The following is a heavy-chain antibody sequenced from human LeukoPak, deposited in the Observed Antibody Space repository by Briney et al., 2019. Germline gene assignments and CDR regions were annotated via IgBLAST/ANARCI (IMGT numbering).Heavy chain of an antibody. CDR2: IYYSGST. CDR3: ARLLRYYDSSGRYYFDY. CDR1: GGSISSSSYY. Sequence: SETLSLTRTVSGGSISSSSYYWGWIRQPPGKGLEWIGSIYYSGSTYYNRSLKSRVTISVDTSKNQFSLKLSSVTDADTAVYYCARLLRYYDSSGRYYFDYWGQGTLVTVSS. V-gene: IGHV4-39*01. J-gene: IGHJ4*02. D-gene: IGHD3-22*01.